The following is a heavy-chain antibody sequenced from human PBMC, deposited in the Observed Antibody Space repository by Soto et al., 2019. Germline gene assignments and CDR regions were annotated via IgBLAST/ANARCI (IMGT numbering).Heavy chain of an antibody. CDR3: ARPYGDSPPDAFDI. V-gene: IGHV3-33*01. CDR1: GFTFSSYG. J-gene: IGHJ3*02. Sequence: GGSLRLSCAASGFTFSSYGMHWVRQAPGKGLEWVAVIWYDGSNKYYADSVKGRFTISRDNSKNTLYLQMNSLRAEDTAVYYCARPYGDSPPDAFDIWGQGTMVTVSS. D-gene: IGHD4-17*01. CDR2: IWYDGSNK.